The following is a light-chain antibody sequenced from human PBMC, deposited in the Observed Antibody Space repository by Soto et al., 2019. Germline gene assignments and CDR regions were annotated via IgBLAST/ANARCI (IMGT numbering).Light chain of an antibody. CDR2: DAF. CDR3: LQYNKWPPFT. J-gene: IGKJ3*01. CDR1: QSVNTN. Sequence: EIVMTQSPATLSVFPGERATLSCRASQSVNTNLAWYQKRPGQPPRLLIYDAFTRATGTPGRFSGSGSGTEFTLTLDSLQSEDFAVYYCLQYNKWPPFTFGPGTKVDIK. V-gene: IGKV3-15*01.